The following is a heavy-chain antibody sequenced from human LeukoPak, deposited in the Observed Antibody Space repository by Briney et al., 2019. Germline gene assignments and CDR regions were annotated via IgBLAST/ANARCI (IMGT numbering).Heavy chain of an antibody. D-gene: IGHD3-22*01. Sequence: PGGSLRLSCAASGFTFSSYGMHWVRQAPGKGLEWVAVISYVGSNKYYADSVKGRFTISRDNSKNTLYLQMNSLRAEDTAVYYCAKTHRPAYYYDSSGYVVHYFDYWGQGTLVTVSS. CDR3: AKTHRPAYYYDSSGYVVHYFDY. J-gene: IGHJ4*02. CDR2: ISYVGSNK. CDR1: GFTFSSYG. V-gene: IGHV3-30*18.